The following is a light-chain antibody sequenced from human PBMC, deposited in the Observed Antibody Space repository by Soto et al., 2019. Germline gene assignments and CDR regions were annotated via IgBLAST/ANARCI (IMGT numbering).Light chain of an antibody. Sequence: QSALTQPASXSGSXGXXXXXSCTGTSSDVGAYNYVSWYQQHPGKVPKLMIYDVSDRPSGVSNRFSGSKSGNTASLTISGLQAEDEADYYCSSFTRSNSYVFGTGTKLTVL. CDR1: SSDVGAYNY. CDR3: SSFTRSNSYV. J-gene: IGLJ1*01. CDR2: DVS. V-gene: IGLV2-14*03.